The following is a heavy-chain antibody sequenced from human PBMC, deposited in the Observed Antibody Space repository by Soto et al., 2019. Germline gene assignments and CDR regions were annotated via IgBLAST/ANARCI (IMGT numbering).Heavy chain of an antibody. CDR1: GFTFSYYW. Sequence: EVQLVESGGGLVRPGGSLRLSCAASGFTFSYYWMHWVRQAPGKGLVWVSRIHSDGSSTTYAHFVKGRFIISRDNARNTVNLQMNSVRVEDTAVYYCARGDRGAFDLWGQGTVVTDSS. CDR2: IHSDGSST. D-gene: IGHD1-26*01. CDR3: ARGDRGAFDL. J-gene: IGHJ3*01. V-gene: IGHV3-74*01.